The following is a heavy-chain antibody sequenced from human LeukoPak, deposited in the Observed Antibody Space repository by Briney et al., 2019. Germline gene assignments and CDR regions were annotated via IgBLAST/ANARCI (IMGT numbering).Heavy chain of an antibody. D-gene: IGHD2-2*01. CDR1: GVSVTSHY. CDR2: VCYNGDT. J-gene: IGHJ5*02. CDR3: AAKPVVPASQGHYFDR. V-gene: IGHV4-59*02. Sequence: SETLSLTCTVSGVSVTSHYWSWIRQPPGKGLEWVGNVCYNGDTSYHPSLGSRVTMSVDTTKNQFSLNLASVTAADTAVYYCAAKPVVPASQGHYFDRWGQGTLVTVSS.